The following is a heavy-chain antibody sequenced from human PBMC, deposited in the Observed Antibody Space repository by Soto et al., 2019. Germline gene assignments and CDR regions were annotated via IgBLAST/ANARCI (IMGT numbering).Heavy chain of an antibody. J-gene: IGHJ4*02. Sequence: GGSLRLSCAASGFSFSDHAMHWVRQAPGKGLEWVAVITYDGANGYYADSVRGRFAISRDNSKSTLFLQMNSLRPEDTAVYYCARAFSGSYPNFDYWGQGTLVTVSS. V-gene: IGHV3-30*03. CDR2: ITYDGANG. CDR3: ARAFSGSYPNFDY. D-gene: IGHD1-26*01. CDR1: GFSFSDHA.